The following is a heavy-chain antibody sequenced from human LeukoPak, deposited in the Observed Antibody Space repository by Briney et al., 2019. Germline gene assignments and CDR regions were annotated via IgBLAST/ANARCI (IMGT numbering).Heavy chain of an antibody. V-gene: IGHV4-59*08. J-gene: IGHJ3*02. CDR1: GGSISSYY. D-gene: IGHD1-26*01. CDR3: ARHQWVPAFDI. CDR2: LYYSGST. Sequence: PSETLSLTCTVSGGSISSYYWSWIRQPPGKGLEWIESLYYSGSTYYNPSLKSRVTISIDTSKNQFTLKLSSVTAADTAVYYCARHQWVPAFDIWGQGTMVTVSS.